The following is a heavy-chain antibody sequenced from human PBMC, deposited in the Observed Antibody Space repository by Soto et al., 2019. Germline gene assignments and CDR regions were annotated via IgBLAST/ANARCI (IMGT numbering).Heavy chain of an antibody. CDR2: IIPIFGTA. D-gene: IGHD7-27*01. CDR1: GGTFSSYA. J-gene: IGHJ6*02. Sequence: QVQLVQSGAEVKKPGSSVKVSCKATGGTFSSYAISWVRQAPGQGLEWMGGIIPIFGTADYAQKFQGRVTITADEPTSTAYMELSSLRSEDTAVYYCASQLTGDYYYYGMDVWGQGTTVTVSS. CDR3: ASQLTGDYYYYGMDV. V-gene: IGHV1-69*12.